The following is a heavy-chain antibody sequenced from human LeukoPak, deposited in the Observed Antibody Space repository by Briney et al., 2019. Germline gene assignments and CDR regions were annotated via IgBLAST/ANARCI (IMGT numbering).Heavy chain of an antibody. CDR2: FDTEDGET. J-gene: IGHJ4*02. V-gene: IGHV1-24*01. Sequence: ASVKVSCKVSGSTLTELSMHWVRQAPGKGLEWMGGFDTEDGETIYAQKFQGRVTMTEDTSTDTAYMELSSLRSEDTAVYYCATSPVTRILPVYGSGTKLPSDYWGQGTLVTVSS. CDR3: ATSPVTRILPVYGSGTKLPSDY. CDR1: GSTLTELS. D-gene: IGHD3-10*01.